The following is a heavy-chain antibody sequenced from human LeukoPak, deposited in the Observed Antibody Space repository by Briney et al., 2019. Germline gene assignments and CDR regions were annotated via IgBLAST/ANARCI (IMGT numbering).Heavy chain of an antibody. D-gene: IGHD3-22*01. J-gene: IGHJ4*02. CDR1: GGTFSSYT. CDR3: ARAGGSGYYPFDY. Sequence: ASVKVSCKASGGTFSSYTISWVRQAPGQGLEWMGGIIPIFGTANYAQKFQGRVTLTADKSTNTAYMELSSLRSEDTAVYYCARAGGSGYYPFDYWGQGTLVTVSS. V-gene: IGHV1-69*06. CDR2: IIPIFGTA.